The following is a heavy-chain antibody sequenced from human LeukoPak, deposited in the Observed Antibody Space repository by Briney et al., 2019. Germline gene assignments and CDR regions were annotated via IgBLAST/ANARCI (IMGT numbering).Heavy chain of an antibody. Sequence: PGGSLRLSCEASGFTFSDYWMHWVRQAPGKGLVWVSRINNGGSGTAYADSVKGRFTISRDNSENTLYLQMKSLRAEDTAVYYCARGDGYNFFDYWGQGTLVTVSS. CDR3: ARGDGYNFFDY. V-gene: IGHV3-74*01. CDR2: INNGGSGT. J-gene: IGHJ4*02. D-gene: IGHD5-24*01. CDR1: GFTFSDYW.